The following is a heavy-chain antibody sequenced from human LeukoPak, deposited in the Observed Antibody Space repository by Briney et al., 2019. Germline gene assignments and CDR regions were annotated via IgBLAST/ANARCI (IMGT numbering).Heavy chain of an antibody. J-gene: IGHJ4*02. Sequence: GGSLRLSCAASGFTFSSYSMNWVRQAPGKGLEWVSSISSSSSYIYYADSVKGRFTISRDNAKNSLYLQMNSLRAEDTAVYYCARAKPKNMVRGLIMRRESRYYFDYWGQGTLVTVSS. D-gene: IGHD3-10*01. CDR1: GFTFSSYS. V-gene: IGHV3-21*01. CDR2: ISSSSSYI. CDR3: ARAKPKNMVRGLIMRRESRYYFDY.